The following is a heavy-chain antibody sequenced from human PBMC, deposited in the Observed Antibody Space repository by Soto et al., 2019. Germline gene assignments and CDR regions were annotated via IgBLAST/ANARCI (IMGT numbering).Heavy chain of an antibody. CDR2: IIPIFGTA. CDR1: GGTFSSYA. V-gene: IGHV1-69*01. Sequence: QVQLVQSGAEVKKPGSSVKVSCKASGGTFSSYAISWVRQAPGQGLEWMGGIIPIFGTANYAQKFQGRVTITADESTSTAYMELSSLRSEDTAVYYCARPYYYGSGSYYNEGLDYWGQGTLVTVSS. J-gene: IGHJ4*02. CDR3: ARPYYYGSGSYYNEGLDY. D-gene: IGHD3-10*01.